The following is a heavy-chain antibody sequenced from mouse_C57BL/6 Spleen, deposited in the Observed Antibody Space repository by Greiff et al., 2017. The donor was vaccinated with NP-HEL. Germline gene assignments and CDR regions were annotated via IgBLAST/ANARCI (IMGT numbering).Heavy chain of an antibody. V-gene: IGHV1-64*01. J-gene: IGHJ4*01. CDR2: IHPNSGST. D-gene: IGHD1-1*01. Sequence: VQLQQPGAELVKPGASVKLSCKASGYTFTSYWMHWVKQRPGQGLEWIGMIHPNSGSTNYNEKFKSKATLTVDKSSSTAYMQLSSLTSDDSAVYYCATHYYGSSYDCAMDYWGQGTSVTVSS. CDR3: ATHYYGSSYDCAMDY. CDR1: GYTFTSYW.